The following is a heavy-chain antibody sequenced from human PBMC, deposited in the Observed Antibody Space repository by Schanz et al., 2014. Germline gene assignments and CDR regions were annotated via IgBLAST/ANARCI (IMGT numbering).Heavy chain of an antibody. Sequence: EVHLVESGGDLVQPGGSLRLSCAASGFTFSSYAMSWVRQAPGKGLEWVSAISGSGGSTYYADSVTGRFTISRDNAKNTLYLQMNTLRAEDTAVYYCAKVRYSSGWRGDYFDEWGQGTRVTVAS. CDR2: ISGSGGST. D-gene: IGHD6-25*01. CDR3: AKVRYSSGWRGDYFDE. V-gene: IGHV3-23*04. CDR1: GFTFSSYA. J-gene: IGHJ4*02.